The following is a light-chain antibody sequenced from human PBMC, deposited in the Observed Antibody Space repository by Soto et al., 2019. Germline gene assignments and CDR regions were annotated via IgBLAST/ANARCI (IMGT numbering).Light chain of an antibody. V-gene: IGKV1-39*01. CDR2: AAS. CDR1: QSISRY. Sequence: DIQMTQSPSSLSASVGDRVTISCRASQSISRYVNWYQHKPGKAPNLLIYAASSLQSGVPLRFSGSGSGTDFTLTISSLQPEDFATYYCQQTYSIPGTFGQGTKVEIK. J-gene: IGKJ1*01. CDR3: QQTYSIPGT.